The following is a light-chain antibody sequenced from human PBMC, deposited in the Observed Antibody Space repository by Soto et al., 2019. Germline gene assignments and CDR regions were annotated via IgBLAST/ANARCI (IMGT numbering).Light chain of an antibody. CDR2: DVS. V-gene: IGLV2-11*01. CDR1: GSDVGGCNF. Sequence: QSALTQPRSVSGSPGQSVTISCTGTGSDVGGCNFVSWYQQCPGKAPKLMIYDVSKRPSGVPDRFSGSKSGNTASLTISGLQAEDDADYYCCSYAGSYTVVFGGGTKLTVL. J-gene: IGLJ3*02. CDR3: CSYAGSYTVV.